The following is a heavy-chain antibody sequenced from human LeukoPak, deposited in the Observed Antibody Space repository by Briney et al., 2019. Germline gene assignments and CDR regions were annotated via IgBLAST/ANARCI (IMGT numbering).Heavy chain of an antibody. Sequence: ASVKVSCKVSGYTFTDYYMHWVQQAPGKGLEWMGLVDPEDGETIYAEKFQGRVTITADTSTDTAYMELSSLRSVDTAVYYCATPGPSRGLGYCSRTSCYNVWGKGTTITVSS. CDR2: VDPEDGET. CDR1: GYTFTDYY. V-gene: IGHV1-69-2*01. CDR3: ATPGPSRGLGYCSRTSCYNV. D-gene: IGHD2-2*02. J-gene: IGHJ6*04.